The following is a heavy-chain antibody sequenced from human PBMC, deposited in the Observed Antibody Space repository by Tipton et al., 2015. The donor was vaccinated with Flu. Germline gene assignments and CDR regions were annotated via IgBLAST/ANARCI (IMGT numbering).Heavy chain of an antibody. CDR1: GFTFSDYY. J-gene: IGHJ6*02. CDR3: ARDHPPTITVLGEITDYFGMAV. CDR2: ISSSGSTI. D-gene: IGHD3-3*01. Sequence: SLRLSCAASGFTFSDYYMSWIRQAPGKGLEWVSHISSSGSTINYADSVKGRFTISRDNAKRSVYLQMNSLRAEDTAVYYCARDHPPTITVLGEITDYFGMAVWGQGTTATVSS. V-gene: IGHV3-11*01.